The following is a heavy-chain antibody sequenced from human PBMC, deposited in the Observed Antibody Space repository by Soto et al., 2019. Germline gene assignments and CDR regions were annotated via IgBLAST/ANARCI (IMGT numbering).Heavy chain of an antibody. CDR2: INTDGSST. CDR3: AKRGVDTFGLSY. Sequence: EVQLVESGGGLVQPGGSLRLSCAVSGFTFSSFWMHWVRQAPGEGLVWVSRINTDGSSTSYEDSVKGRFTISRDNAKNTLYLQMNSLRVEATAMYYCAKRGVDTFGLSYWGQGTLVTVSS. CDR1: GFTFSSFW. J-gene: IGHJ4*02. V-gene: IGHV3-74*01. D-gene: IGHD3-10*01.